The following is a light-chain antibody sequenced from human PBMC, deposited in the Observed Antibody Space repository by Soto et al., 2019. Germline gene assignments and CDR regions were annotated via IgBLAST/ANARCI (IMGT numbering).Light chain of an antibody. Sequence: DIQMTQSPSSLSASVGDRVTITCRASQDISNYVAWYQQKPGKVPQLLIYGASTLQLGVPSRFSGGGSGADFTLTISSLQPEDVATYYCQKYDRAPFTFGPGTKVDVK. V-gene: IGKV1-27*01. CDR3: QKYDRAPFT. CDR1: QDISNY. J-gene: IGKJ3*01. CDR2: GAS.